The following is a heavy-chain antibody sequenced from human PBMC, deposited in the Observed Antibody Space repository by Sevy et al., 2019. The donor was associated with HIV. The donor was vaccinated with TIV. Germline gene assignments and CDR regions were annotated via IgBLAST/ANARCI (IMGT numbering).Heavy chain of an antibody. J-gene: IGHJ4*02. CDR1: GFTFSSYV. Sequence: GGSLRLSCAASGFTFSSYVMSWVRQAPGKGLEWVSAISGSGGSTYYADSVKGRFTISRDNSKNTLYLQMNSLRAEDTAVYYCAKGSYYDILTGYPYYFDYWGQGALVTVSS. V-gene: IGHV3-23*01. D-gene: IGHD3-9*01. CDR3: AKGSYYDILTGYPYYFDY. CDR2: ISGSGGST.